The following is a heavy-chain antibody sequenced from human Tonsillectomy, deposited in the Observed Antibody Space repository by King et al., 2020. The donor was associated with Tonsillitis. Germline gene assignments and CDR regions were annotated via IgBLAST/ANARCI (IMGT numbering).Heavy chain of an antibody. CDR2: MYLRWST. V-gene: IGHV4-59*01. J-gene: IGHJ4*02. D-gene: IGHD1-1*01. CDR3: ARDRRPYYFDY. Sequence: QLQESGPGLVKPSETLSLTCTVSGGAISSYYWSWIRQPPGKGLDWVGYMYLRWSTNYNPSLKGRGTISVETSKNQFSLKLSSVTAADTAVYYCARDRRPYYFDYWGQGTLVTVSS. CDR1: GGAISSYY.